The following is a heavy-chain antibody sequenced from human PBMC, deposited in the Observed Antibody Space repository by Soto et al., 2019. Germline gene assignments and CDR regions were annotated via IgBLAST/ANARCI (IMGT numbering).Heavy chain of an antibody. Sequence: EVQLVQSGGDLVQPGGSLRLSCVASGFTFSTYWMTWVRQAPGMGLEWVAGIKEDASDEVYVDSVKGRFSISRDNAKNSLYLQLNSLRADDTAVYYCATAISSPFSNFDSWGQGSLVTVSS. V-gene: IGHV3-7*01. CDR1: GFTFSTYW. CDR3: ATAISSPFSNFDS. J-gene: IGHJ4*02. D-gene: IGHD2-2*01. CDR2: IKEDASDE.